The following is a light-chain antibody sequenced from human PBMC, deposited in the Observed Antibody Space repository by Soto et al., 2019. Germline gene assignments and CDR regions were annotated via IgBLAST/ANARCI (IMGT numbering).Light chain of an antibody. CDR1: QSVRSH. Sequence: ILGTQSPARLCVSPGNRVNLYCRASQSVRSHLAWYRQRPGPTPRLLIYDASSRATGIPARFSGSGSGTEFTFTFGSVQSEDFAVYYCKQYNNWLETFGQGTKVDIK. CDR3: KQYNNWLET. J-gene: IGKJ1*01. CDR2: DAS. V-gene: IGKV3-15*01.